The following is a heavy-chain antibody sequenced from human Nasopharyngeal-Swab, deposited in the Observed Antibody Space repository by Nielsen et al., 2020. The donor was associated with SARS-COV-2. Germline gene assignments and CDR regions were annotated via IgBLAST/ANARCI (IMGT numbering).Heavy chain of an antibody. CDR3: AKESGSYLYYYYGMDV. V-gene: IGHV3-23*01. CDR1: GSTFRRCS. Sequence: GASLKISCAATGSTFRRCSMSWVRQAPGKGLEWVPAISASGSSTYYADSVKGRFTISRDNSQNTLYLQMSSLRVEDTAVYYCAKESGSYLYYYYGMDVWGQGTTVTVSS. D-gene: IGHD1-26*01. CDR2: ISASGSST. J-gene: IGHJ6*02.